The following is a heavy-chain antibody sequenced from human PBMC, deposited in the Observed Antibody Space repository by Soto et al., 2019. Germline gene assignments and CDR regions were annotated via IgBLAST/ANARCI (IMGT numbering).Heavy chain of an antibody. D-gene: IGHD4-4*01. J-gene: IGHJ4*02. V-gene: IGHV3-7*01. Sequence: EVQLVESGGGLVQPGGSLRLSCAASGFTFSSYWMSWVRQAPGKGLVWVANIQQDGSEKYYVDSVKGRFTISGDNAKNSLLLKMNSLRAAVTSVYSWARCLRRGYYSGDYWGQGTLVTVSS. CDR1: GFTFSSYW. CDR2: IQQDGSEK. CDR3: ARCLRRGYYSGDY.